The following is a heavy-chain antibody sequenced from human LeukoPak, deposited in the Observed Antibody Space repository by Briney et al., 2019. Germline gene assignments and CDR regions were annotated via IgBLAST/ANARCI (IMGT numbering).Heavy chain of an antibody. Sequence: GSLRLSCAASGFTFSSYAMSWVRQAPGKGLEWIGYIYYSGSTNYNPSLKSRVTISVDTSKNQFSLKLSSVTAADTAVYYCARQGYCSGGSCENDAFDIWGQGTMVTVSS. CDR3: ARQGYCSGGSCENDAFDI. CDR1: GFTFSSYA. D-gene: IGHD2-15*01. V-gene: IGHV4-59*08. J-gene: IGHJ3*02. CDR2: IYYSGST.